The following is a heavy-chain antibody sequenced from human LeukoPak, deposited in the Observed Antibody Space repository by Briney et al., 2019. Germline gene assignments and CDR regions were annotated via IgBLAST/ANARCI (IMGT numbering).Heavy chain of an antibody. J-gene: IGHJ3*02. D-gene: IGHD6-19*01. CDR3: AREGVAGTGFDI. Sequence: LSGGSLRLSCAASGFTFSSYAMSWVRQAPGKGLEWVSAISGSGGSTYYADSVKGRFTISRDNAKNSLYLQMNSLRAEDTAVYYCAREGVAGTGFDIWGQGTMVTVSS. CDR1: GFTFSSYA. V-gene: IGHV3-23*01. CDR2: ISGSGGST.